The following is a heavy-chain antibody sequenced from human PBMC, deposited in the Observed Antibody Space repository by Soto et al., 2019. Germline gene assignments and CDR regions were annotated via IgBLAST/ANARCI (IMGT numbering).Heavy chain of an antibody. D-gene: IGHD2-2*01. CDR1: GFTFSNAW. CDR2: IKSKTDGGTT. Sequence: PGGSLRLSCAASGFTFSNAWMNWVRQAPGKGLEWVGRIKSKTDGGTTDYAAPVKGRFTISRDDSKNTLYLQMNSLKTEDTAVYYCTTGNVVVPAAREGYYYYYYGMDVWGQGTTVTVSS. CDR3: TTGNVVVPAAREGYYYYYYGMDV. J-gene: IGHJ6*02. V-gene: IGHV3-15*07.